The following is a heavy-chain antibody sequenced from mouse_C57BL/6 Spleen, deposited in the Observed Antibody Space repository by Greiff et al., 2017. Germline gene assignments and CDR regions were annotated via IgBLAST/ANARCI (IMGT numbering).Heavy chain of an antibody. CDR3: ARGNRRCGYGFAY. CDR1: GYTFTSYW. J-gene: IGHJ3*01. Sequence: QVQLQQPGAELVKPGASVKLSCKASGYTFTSYWMPWVKQRHGQGLEWIGEIDPSDSDTNSNQKFKGKATLTVDTSASTAYMQLSSLTSEDSAVDYCARGNRRCGYGFAYWGQGTLVTVSA. CDR2: IDPSDSDT. D-gene: IGHD1-2*01. V-gene: IGHV1-50*01.